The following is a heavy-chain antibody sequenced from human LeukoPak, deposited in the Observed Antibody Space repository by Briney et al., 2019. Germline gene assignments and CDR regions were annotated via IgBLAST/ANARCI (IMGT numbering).Heavy chain of an antibody. Sequence: SSETLSLTCTVSGGSISSYYWSWIRQPPGKGLEWIGYIYYSGSTNYNPSLKSRVTISVDTSKNQFSLKLSSVTAADTAVYYCASASAGYSSGWYGWFDPWGQGTLVTVSS. J-gene: IGHJ5*02. CDR3: ASASAGYSSGWYGWFDP. CDR1: GGSISSYY. V-gene: IGHV4-59*01. D-gene: IGHD6-19*01. CDR2: IYYSGST.